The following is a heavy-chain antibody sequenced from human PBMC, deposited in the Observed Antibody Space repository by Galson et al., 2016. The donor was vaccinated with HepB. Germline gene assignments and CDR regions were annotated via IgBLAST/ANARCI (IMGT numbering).Heavy chain of an antibody. CDR2: IDPSDSYT. V-gene: IGHV5-10-1*01. D-gene: IGHD2-15*01. CDR1: GYSFTSYW. J-gene: IGHJ6*03. Sequence: QSGAEVKKPGESLRISCKGSGYSFTSYWITWVRQMPGKGLGWMGTIDPSDSYTNYSPSFQGHVTISADKSISTAYLQWSSLKASDTAMYYCARRSGVAATDYYYYYMDVWGKGTTVTVSS. CDR3: ARRSGVAATDYYYYYMDV.